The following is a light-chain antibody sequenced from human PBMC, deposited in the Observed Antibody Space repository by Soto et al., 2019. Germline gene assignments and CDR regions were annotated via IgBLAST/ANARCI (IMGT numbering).Light chain of an antibody. J-gene: IGKJ5*01. Sequence: DIQMTQSPSTLSASVGDRVTITCRASQSFSSWLAWYQQKPGKAPKLLIYDVSSLQSGVPSRFSGSGSGTEFTLAISSLQPEDFATYYCQQLNSYPITFGQGTRLEIK. CDR2: DVS. CDR3: QQLNSYPIT. CDR1: QSFSSW. V-gene: IGKV1-5*01.